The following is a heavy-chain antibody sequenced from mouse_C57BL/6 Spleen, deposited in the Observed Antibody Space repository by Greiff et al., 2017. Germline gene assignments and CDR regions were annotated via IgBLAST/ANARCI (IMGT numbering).Heavy chain of an antibody. CDR3: ARSPITTVVAGNFDV. D-gene: IGHD1-1*01. Sequence: QVQLQQSGAELVKPGASVKISCKASGYAFSSYWMNWVKQRPGKGLEWIGQIYPGDGDTNYNGKFKGKATLTADKSSSTAYMQLSSLTSEDSAVYFCARSPITTVVAGNFDVWGTGTTVTVSS. J-gene: IGHJ1*03. CDR2: IYPGDGDT. CDR1: GYAFSSYW. V-gene: IGHV1-80*01.